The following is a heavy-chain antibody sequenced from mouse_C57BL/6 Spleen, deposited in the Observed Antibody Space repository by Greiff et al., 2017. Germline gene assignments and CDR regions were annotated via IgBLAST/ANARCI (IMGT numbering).Heavy chain of an antibody. CDR3: ARSDSSGYAWFAY. V-gene: IGHV1-55*01. CDR1: GYTFTSYW. CDR2: IYPGSGST. D-gene: IGHD3-2*02. Sequence: QVHVKQPGAELVKPGASVKMSCKASGYTFTSYWITWVKQRPGQGLEWIGDIYPGSGSTNYNEKFKSKATLTVDTSSSTAYMQLSSLTSEDSAVYYCARSDSSGYAWFAYWGQGTLVTVSA. J-gene: IGHJ3*01.